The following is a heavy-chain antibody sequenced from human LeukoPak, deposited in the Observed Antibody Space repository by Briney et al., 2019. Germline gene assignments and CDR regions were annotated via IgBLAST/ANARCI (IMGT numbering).Heavy chain of an antibody. CDR3: ARDMGGEQQLVLDY. D-gene: IGHD6-13*01. Sequence: PGGSLRLSCAASKFTFSSYSMNWVRQAPGKGLEWVSSISSTSSYIYYADSVRGRFTISRDNAKNSLYLQMSSLRAEDTAVYYCARDMGGEQQLVLDYWGQGTLVTVSS. J-gene: IGHJ4*02. CDR1: KFTFSSYS. V-gene: IGHV3-21*01. CDR2: ISSTSSYI.